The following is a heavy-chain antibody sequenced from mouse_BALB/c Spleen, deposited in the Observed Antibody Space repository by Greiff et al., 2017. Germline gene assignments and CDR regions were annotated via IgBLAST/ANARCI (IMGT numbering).Heavy chain of an antibody. CDR3: ASQGGSPWFAY. CDR2: IWGDGST. D-gene: IGHD1-1*02. CDR1: GFSLTGYG. Sequence: VQRVESGPGLVAPSQSLSITCTVSGFSLTGYGVNWVRQPPGKGLEWLGMIWGDGSTDYNSALKSRLSISKDNSKSQVFLKMNSLQTDDTARYYCASQGGSPWFAYWGQGTLVTVSA. J-gene: IGHJ3*01. V-gene: IGHV2-6-7*01.